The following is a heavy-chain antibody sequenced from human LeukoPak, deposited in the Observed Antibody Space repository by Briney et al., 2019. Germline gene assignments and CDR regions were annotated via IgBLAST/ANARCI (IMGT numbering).Heavy chain of an antibody. V-gene: IGHV4-34*01. Sequence: SETLSLTCAVYGGSFSGYYWSWIRQPPGKGLEWIGEINHSGSTNYNPSLKSRVTISVDTSKNQFSLKLSSVTAADTAVYYCARGDSSSWYLTRRDAFDIWGQGTMVTVSS. CDR2: INHSGST. D-gene: IGHD6-13*01. CDR3: ARGDSSSWYLTRRDAFDI. CDR1: GGSFSGYY. J-gene: IGHJ3*02.